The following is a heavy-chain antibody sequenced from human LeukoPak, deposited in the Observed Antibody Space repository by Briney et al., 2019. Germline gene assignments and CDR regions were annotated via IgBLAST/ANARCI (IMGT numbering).Heavy chain of an antibody. CDR2: IYHSGST. J-gene: IGHJ4*02. CDR3: ASSVVTANYYYFDY. Sequence: SGTLSLTCAVSGGSISSSNWWSWVRQPPGKGLEWIGEIYHSGSTNYNPSLKSRVTISVDKSKNQFSLKLSSVTAADTAVYYCASSVVTANYYYFDYWGQGTLVTVSS. D-gene: IGHD2-21*02. V-gene: IGHV4-4*02. CDR1: GGSISSSNW.